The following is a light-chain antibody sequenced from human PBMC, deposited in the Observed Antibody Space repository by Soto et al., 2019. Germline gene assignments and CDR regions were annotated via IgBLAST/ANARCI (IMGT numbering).Light chain of an antibody. V-gene: IGKV4-1*01. CDR2: WAS. CDR1: QSVLYRSNNKNY. J-gene: IGKJ1*01. Sequence: DIVMTQSPDSLAVSLGERATINCKSSQSVLYRSNNKNYFAWYQQKPGQPPKLLIYWASTRESGVPDRFSGSGSGTDFTLTISSLQAEDVAVYYCQQYYRTPPWTFGQGTKVEIK. CDR3: QQYYRTPPWT.